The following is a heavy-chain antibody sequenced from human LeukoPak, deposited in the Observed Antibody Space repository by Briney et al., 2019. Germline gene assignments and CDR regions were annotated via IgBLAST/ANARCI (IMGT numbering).Heavy chain of an antibody. V-gene: IGHV4-34*01. CDR1: GRSFSGYY. CDR3: ARVMITMVRGVIIIGGSGWFDP. Sequence: SETLSLTCAVYGRSFSGYYWSWIRQPPGKGLEWIGEINHSGSTNYNPSLKSRVTISVDTSKNQFSLKLSSVTAADTAVYYCARVMITMVRGVIIIGGSGWFDPWGQGTLVTVSS. D-gene: IGHD3-10*01. CDR2: INHSGST. J-gene: IGHJ5*02.